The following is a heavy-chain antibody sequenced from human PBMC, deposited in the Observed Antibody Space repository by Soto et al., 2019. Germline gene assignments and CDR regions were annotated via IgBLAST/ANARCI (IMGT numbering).Heavy chain of an antibody. J-gene: IGHJ6*02. V-gene: IGHV4-34*01. D-gene: IGHD5-12*01. CDR1: GGSFNTYY. CDR3: ARRRGYDLRYGMDV. Sequence: SETLSLTCGVSGGSFNTYYWSWIRQPPGKGLEWIGEINPRDSTNYNPSFKSRVTISVDTSNNQFSLKLSSVTAADTAVYYCARRRGYDLRYGMDVWGQGTTVT. CDR2: INPRDST.